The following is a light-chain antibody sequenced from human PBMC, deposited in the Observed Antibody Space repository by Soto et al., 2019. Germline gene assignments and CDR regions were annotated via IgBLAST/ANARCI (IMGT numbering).Light chain of an antibody. J-gene: IGKJ5*01. CDR2: DVS. CDR1: QGIGST. Sequence: EIVLTQSPATLSVSPGERVALSCRASQGIGSTLAWYRQQPGQAPRLLIHDVSNRATGIPARFSGSGSGTDFTLTITSLEPEDFAVYFCHQRYNWPRVTFGQGTRLEIK. CDR3: HQRYNWPRVT. V-gene: IGKV3-11*01.